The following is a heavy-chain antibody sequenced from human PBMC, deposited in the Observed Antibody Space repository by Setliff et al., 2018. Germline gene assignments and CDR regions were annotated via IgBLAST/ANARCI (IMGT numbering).Heavy chain of an antibody. V-gene: IGHV1-18*01. CDR3: SRLVRYCSKTTCQTASGAEV. CDR2: ISVYSGNT. J-gene: IGHJ4*02. D-gene: IGHD3-10*01. Sequence: ASVKVSCKASGYTFSHSGITWVRQAPRQGLEWMGWISVYSGNTNYAQKLQGRVTMTTDATTNTAYMELRGLTSDDTAIYYCSRLVRYCSKTTCQTASGAEVGGQGTLVTVSS. CDR1: GYTFSHSG.